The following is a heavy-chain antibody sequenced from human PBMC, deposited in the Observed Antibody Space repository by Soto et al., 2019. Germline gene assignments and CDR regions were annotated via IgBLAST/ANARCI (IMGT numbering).Heavy chain of an antibody. V-gene: IGHV1-8*01. CDR3: AADVLTYGNGGYFFDGFDT. CDR2: MNPNSGNT. D-gene: IGHD2-15*01. Sequence: ASVKVSCKASGYTSTSYDINWVRQATGQGLEWMGWMNPNSGNTGYAQKFQGRVTMTRNTSISTTYMELSSLRSEDTAVFFCAADVLTYGNGGYFFDGFDTWGQGTKVTVSS. CDR1: GYTSTSYD. J-gene: IGHJ3*02.